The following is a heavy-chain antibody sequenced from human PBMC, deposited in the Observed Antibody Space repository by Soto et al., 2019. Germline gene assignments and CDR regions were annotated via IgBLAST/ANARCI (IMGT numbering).Heavy chain of an antibody. CDR3: ARESYYGSGATVVAY. Sequence: SETLSLTCTVSGGSISSYYWSWIRQPPGKGPEWIGYIYYTGLSNSNPSLNSRVTMSVDTSKNQFSLKLSSVTAADTAVYYCARESYYGSGATVVAYWGQGTLVTVSS. D-gene: IGHD3-10*01. V-gene: IGHV4-59*01. CDR2: IYYTGLS. CDR1: GGSISSYY. J-gene: IGHJ4*02.